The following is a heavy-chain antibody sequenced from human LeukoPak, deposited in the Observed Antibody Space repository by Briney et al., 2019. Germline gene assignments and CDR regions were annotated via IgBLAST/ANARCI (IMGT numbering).Heavy chain of an antibody. CDR3: ARGLGLYYDFWSGYYFEY. CDR1: GFTFSSYA. D-gene: IGHD3-3*01. V-gene: IGHV3-30*04. Sequence: GGSLRLSCAASGFTFSSYAMHWVRQAPGKGLEWVAVISYDGSNKYYADSVKGRFTISRDNSKNTLYLQMNSLRAEDTAVYYCARGLGLYYDFWSGYYFEYWGQGTLVTVSS. J-gene: IGHJ4*02. CDR2: ISYDGSNK.